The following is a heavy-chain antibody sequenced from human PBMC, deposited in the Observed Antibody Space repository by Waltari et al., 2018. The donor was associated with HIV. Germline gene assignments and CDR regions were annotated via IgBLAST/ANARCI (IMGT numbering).Heavy chain of an antibody. CDR1: GDSVSSNRAA. Sequence: QVQLQQSGPGLVKPSQTLSLTCSISGDSVSSNRAAWNWIRQSPSRGLEWLGRTYYRSKWYNDYAVSVKGRITINPDTSKNQFSLQLNSVTPEDTAVYYCVRDWWKDAYYYSGMDVWGQGTTVTVSS. V-gene: IGHV6-1*01. J-gene: IGHJ6*02. D-gene: IGHD1-1*01. CDR2: TYYRSKWYN. CDR3: VRDWWKDAYYYSGMDV.